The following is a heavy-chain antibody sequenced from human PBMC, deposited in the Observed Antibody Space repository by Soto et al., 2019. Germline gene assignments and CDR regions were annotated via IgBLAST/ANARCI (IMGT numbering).Heavy chain of an antibody. V-gene: IGHV4-34*01. CDR1: SFSGYY. CDR3: ATTNWNHNWFDP. D-gene: IGHD1-1*01. J-gene: IGHJ5*02. Sequence: SFSGYYWSWIRQPPGKGLEWIGEINHRGSTNYNPSLKSRVTMSVDTSKNQFSLKLTSVTAADTAVYYCATTNWNHNWFDPWGQGTLVTVSS. CDR2: INHRGST.